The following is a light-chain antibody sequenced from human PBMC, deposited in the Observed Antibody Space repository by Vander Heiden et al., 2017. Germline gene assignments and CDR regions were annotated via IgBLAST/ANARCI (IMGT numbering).Light chain of an antibody. CDR3: QQYNNYPRT. CDR1: HPISIY. CDR2: QAS. Sequence: DMQMRHSPSPRSATVDGRVTLTCRAIHPISIYLAWYPQKPGKAPKFLIYQASSLENGVPSRFSGSGSGTDVTLTISSLQPDDFATYYCQQYNNYPRTFGQRTKVDIK. J-gene: IGKJ1*01. V-gene: IGKV1-5*03.